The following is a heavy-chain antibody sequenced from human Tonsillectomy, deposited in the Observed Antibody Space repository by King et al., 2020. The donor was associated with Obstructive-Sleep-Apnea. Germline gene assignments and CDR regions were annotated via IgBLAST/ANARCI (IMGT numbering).Heavy chain of an antibody. CDR2: INTNTGNP. CDR1: GYTFTNYP. D-gene: IGHD2-15*01. Sequence: QLVQSGSELKKPGASVKVSCQASGYTFTNYPMNWVRQAPGQGLEWMGWINTNTGNPTYAQGFTGRFVFSLDTSVSTAYLQISSLKAEDTAVYYCARERAVVVVAATRDYYYGMDVWGQGTTVTVSS. V-gene: IGHV7-4-1*02. J-gene: IGHJ6*02. CDR3: ARERAVVVVAATRDYYYGMDV.